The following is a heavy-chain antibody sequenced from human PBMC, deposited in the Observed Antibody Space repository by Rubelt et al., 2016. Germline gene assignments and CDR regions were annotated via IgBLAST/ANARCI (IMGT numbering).Heavy chain of an antibody. CDR1: GYTFTSYY. V-gene: IGHV7-4-1*02. Sequence: QVQLVQSGAEVKKPGASVKVSCKASGYTFTSYYMHWVRQAPGQGLEWMGWINTNTGNPTYAQGLPGRLVCSLDTSVRTAYLQISSLKAEDTAVYYCARGMRWFGENYWGQGTLVTVSS. D-gene: IGHD3-10*01. J-gene: IGHJ4*02. CDR3: ARGMRWFGENY. CDR2: INTNTGNP.